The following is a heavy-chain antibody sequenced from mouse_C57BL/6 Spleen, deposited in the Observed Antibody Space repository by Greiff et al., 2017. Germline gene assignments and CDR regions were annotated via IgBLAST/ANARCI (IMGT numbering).Heavy chain of an antibody. CDR1: GYTFTSYW. Sequence: QVQLQQPGAELVKPGASVKLSCKASGYTFTSYWMHWVKQRPGQGLKWIGMIHPNSGSTNYNEKFKSKATLTVDKSSSTAYMQLSSLTSEDSAVYYCASMPIPFAMDYWGQGTSVTVSS. V-gene: IGHV1-64*01. CDR3: ASMPIPFAMDY. D-gene: IGHD6-5*01. CDR2: IHPNSGST. J-gene: IGHJ4*01.